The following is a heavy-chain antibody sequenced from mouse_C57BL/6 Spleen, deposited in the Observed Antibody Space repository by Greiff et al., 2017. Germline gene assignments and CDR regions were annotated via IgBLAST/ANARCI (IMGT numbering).Heavy chain of an antibody. D-gene: IGHD2-3*01. J-gene: IGHJ2*01. CDR2: IYPGSGST. CDR1: GYTFTSYW. CDR3: ARGGYYENYFDY. Sequence: QVQLQQPGAELVKPGASVKMSCKASGYTFTSYWITWVKQRPGQGLEWIRDIYPGSGSTNYNEKFKSKATLTVDTSSSTAYMQLSSLTSEDSAVYYCARGGYYENYFDYWGQGTTLTVSS. V-gene: IGHV1-55*01.